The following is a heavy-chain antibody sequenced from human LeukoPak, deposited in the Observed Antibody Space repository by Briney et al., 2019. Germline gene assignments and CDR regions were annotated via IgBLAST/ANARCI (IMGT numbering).Heavy chain of an antibody. CDR2: INPNGGDT. Sequence: ASVKVSCKASGYTFTGYCIHRVRQPPGQGLEWMGWINPNGGDTKYAQKFQGRVTMTRDTSISTAYMDLSRLTSDDTAVYYCATTKYSSTSEGLDHWGQGTLVTVSS. D-gene: IGHD6-13*01. V-gene: IGHV1-2*02. J-gene: IGHJ4*02. CDR3: ATTKYSSTSEGLDH. CDR1: GYTFTGYC.